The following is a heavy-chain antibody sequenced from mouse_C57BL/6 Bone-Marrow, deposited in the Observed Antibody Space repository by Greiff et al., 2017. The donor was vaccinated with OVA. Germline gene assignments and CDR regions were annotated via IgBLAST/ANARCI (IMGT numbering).Heavy chain of an antibody. D-gene: IGHD2-2*01. CDR3: ARDILSMVTTAY. J-gene: IGHJ3*01. CDR2: ISNGGGST. V-gene: IGHV5-12*01. Sequence: DVMLVESGGGLVQPGGSLKLSCAASGFTFSDYYMYWVRQTPEKRLEWVAYISNGGGSTYYPDTVKGRFTISRDNAKNTLYMKMSRLKSEDTAMYYCARDILSMVTTAYWGQGTLVTVSA. CDR1: GFTFSDYY.